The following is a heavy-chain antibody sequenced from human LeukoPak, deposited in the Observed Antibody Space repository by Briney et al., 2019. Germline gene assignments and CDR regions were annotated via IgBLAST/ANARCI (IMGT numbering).Heavy chain of an antibody. CDR1: GFTFSRYD. D-gene: IGHD6-13*01. V-gene: IGHV3-13*01. J-gene: IGHJ4*02. CDR3: ARDPGIEGIAAAGTKTKNDY. CDR2: IGTAGDT. Sequence: GGSLRLSCAASGFTFSRYDMHWVRQATGKGLEWVSGIGTAGDTHYPGSVKGRFTISRENAKNSLYLQMNSLRAEDTAVYYCARDPGIEGIAAAGTKTKNDYWGQGTLVTVSS.